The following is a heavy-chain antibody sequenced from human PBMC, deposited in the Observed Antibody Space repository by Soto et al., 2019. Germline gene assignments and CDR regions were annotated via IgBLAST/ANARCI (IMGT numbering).Heavy chain of an antibody. V-gene: IGHV1-69*08. CDR2: IIPILRTP. CDR1: GGTFSSYI. CDR3: AAPGGGGPLDSYDMDV. D-gene: IGHD2-15*01. J-gene: IGHJ6*02. Sequence: QVQLVQSGAEVRKPGSSVKVSCKASGGTFSSYIINWVRQAPGQGLEWMGRIIPILRTPNYAQKLQGRVTITAEKSTSTVYMELSSLRSEDTAVYYCAAPGGGGPLDSYDMDVWGQGTTVTVSS.